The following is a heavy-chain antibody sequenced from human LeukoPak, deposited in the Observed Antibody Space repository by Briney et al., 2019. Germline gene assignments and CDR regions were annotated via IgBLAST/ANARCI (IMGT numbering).Heavy chain of an antibody. CDR1: GGSISSYY. Sequence: SETLSLTCTVSGGSISSYYWSWIRPPAGKGLEWIGRIYTSGSTNYNPSLKSRVTMSVDTSKNQFSLKLSSVTAADTAVYYCARESSLVVPAAIVFWFDPWGQGTLVTVSS. V-gene: IGHV4-4*07. CDR2: IYTSGST. J-gene: IGHJ5*02. D-gene: IGHD2-2*01. CDR3: ARESSLVVPAAIVFWFDP.